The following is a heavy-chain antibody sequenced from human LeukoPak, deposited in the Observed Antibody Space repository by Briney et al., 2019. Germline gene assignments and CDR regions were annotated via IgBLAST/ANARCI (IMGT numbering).Heavy chain of an antibody. CDR2: IYYSGST. CDR3: AGYDYVWGSYRYTGAFDI. CDR1: GYSISSSSYY. Sequence: SETLSLTCTVSGYSISSSSYYWGWIRQPPGKGPGWIGSIYYSGSTYYNPSLKSRVTISVDTSKNQFSLKLSSVTAADTAVYYCAGYDYVWGSYRYTGAFDIWGQGTMVTVSS. D-gene: IGHD3-16*02. J-gene: IGHJ3*02. V-gene: IGHV4-39*07.